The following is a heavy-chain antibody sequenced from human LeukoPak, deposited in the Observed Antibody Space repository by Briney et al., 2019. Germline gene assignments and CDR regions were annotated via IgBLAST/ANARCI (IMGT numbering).Heavy chain of an antibody. CDR3: ATAKAVEMATISQLYFDY. Sequence: GESLKISCKGSGYSFTSYWIGWVRQMPGKGLEWMGIIYPGDSDTRYSLSFQGQVTISADKSISTAYLQWSSLKASDTAMYYCATAKAVEMATISQLYFDYWGQGTLVTVSS. D-gene: IGHD5-24*01. CDR2: IYPGDSDT. CDR1: GYSFTSYW. J-gene: IGHJ4*02. V-gene: IGHV5-51*01.